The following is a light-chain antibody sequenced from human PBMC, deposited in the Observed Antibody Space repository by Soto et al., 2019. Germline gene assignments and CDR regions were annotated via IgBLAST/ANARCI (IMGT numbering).Light chain of an antibody. CDR3: CSYAGSSTHVV. Sequence: QSVLTQPASVSGSPGQSITISCTGTSSDVGSYNLVSWYQQHPGKAPKLMIYEGSKRPSGVSNRFSGSKSGNTASLTISWLQAEDEADYYCCSYAGSSTHVVFGGGTKVTVL. V-gene: IGLV2-23*01. J-gene: IGLJ2*01. CDR1: SSDVGSYNL. CDR2: EGS.